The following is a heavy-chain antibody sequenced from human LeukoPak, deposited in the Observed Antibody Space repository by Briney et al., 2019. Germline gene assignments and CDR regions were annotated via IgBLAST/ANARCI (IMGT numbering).Heavy chain of an antibody. V-gene: IGHV1-2*02. CDR1: GYTFTGYY. CDR3: ARAREEYQLLSPPDY. J-gene: IGHJ4*02. D-gene: IGHD2-2*01. Sequence: GASVKVSCKASGYTFTGYYMHWVRQAPGQGLEWMGWINPNSGGTNYAQKFQGRVTMTRGTSISTAYMELSRLRSDDTAVYYCARAREEYQLLSPPDYWGQGTLVTVSS. CDR2: INPNSGGT.